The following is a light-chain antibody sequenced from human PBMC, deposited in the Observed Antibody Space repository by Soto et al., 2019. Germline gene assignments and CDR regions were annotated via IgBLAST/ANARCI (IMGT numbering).Light chain of an antibody. J-gene: IGLJ1*01. CDR2: RNN. V-gene: IGLV1-47*01. CDR3: AAWDDSLSGLYV. Sequence: QAVLTQPPSASGTPGQRFTISCSGSISNIGSNYVYWYQQLPGTAPKLLIYRNNQRPSGVPDRFSGSKSGNSASLAISGLRSEDEDDYYCAAWDDSLSGLYVFGTGTTVTV. CDR1: ISNIGSNY.